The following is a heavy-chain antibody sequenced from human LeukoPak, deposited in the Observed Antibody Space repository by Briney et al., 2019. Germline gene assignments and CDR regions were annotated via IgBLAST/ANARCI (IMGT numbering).Heavy chain of an antibody. J-gene: IGHJ3*02. CDR2: ISWNSGSI. CDR3: AKDLYGDSPGGAFDI. V-gene: IGHV3-9*01. D-gene: IGHD4-17*01. Sequence: PGGSLRLSCAASGFTFDDYAMHWVRQAPGKGLEWVSGISWNSGSIGYADSVKGRFTISRDNAKNSLYLQMNSLRAEDTALYYCAKDLYGDSPGGAFDIWGQGTMVTVSS. CDR1: GFTFDDYA.